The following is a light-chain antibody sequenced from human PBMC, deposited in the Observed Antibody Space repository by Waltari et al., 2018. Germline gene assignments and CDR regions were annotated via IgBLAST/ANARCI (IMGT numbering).Light chain of an antibody. CDR1: SRDGGGYNY. V-gene: IGLV2-14*03. Sequence: QSALTQPASVSGSPGQSITISCTGTSRDGGGYNYVSWYQQHPGKAPKLMIYDVDKRPSGVSYRFSGSKSGNTASLTISGLQAEDEADYYCSSYTSSNTVLFGGGTRLTVL. CDR3: SSYTSSNTVL. CDR2: DVD. J-gene: IGLJ2*01.